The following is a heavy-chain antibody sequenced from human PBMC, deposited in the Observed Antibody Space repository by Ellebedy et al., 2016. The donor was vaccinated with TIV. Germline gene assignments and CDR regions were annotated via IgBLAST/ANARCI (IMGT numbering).Heavy chain of an antibody. J-gene: IGHJ4*02. CDR2: ISYDGSNK. CDR3: ARDGSSGSYTKFDY. D-gene: IGHD1-26*01. CDR1: GFTFSSYA. Sequence: GESLKISXAASGFTFSSYAMHWVRQAPGKGLEWVAVISYDGSNKYYADSVKGRFTISRDNSKNTLYLQMNSLRAEDTAVYYCARDGSSGSYTKFDYWGQGTLVTVSS. V-gene: IGHV3-30-3*01.